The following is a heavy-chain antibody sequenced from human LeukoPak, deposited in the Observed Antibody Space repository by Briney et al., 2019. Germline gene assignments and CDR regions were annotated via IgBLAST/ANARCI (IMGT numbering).Heavy chain of an antibody. CDR3: ARGNHDAFDI. V-gene: IGHV1-2*02. CDR1: GYTFTGYY. J-gene: IGHJ3*02. CDR2: INPNSGGT. Sequence: ASVNVSCKASGYTFTGYYMPWVRQAPGQGLEWMGWINPNSGGTNYAQKFQGRVTMTRDTSISTAYMELSRLRSDDTAVYSCARGNHDAFDIWGQGTMVTVAS. D-gene: IGHD1-14*01.